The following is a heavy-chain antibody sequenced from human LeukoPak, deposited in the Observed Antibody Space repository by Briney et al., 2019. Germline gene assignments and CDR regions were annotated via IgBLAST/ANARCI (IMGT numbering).Heavy chain of an antibody. J-gene: IGHJ4*02. D-gene: IGHD6-6*01. V-gene: IGHV3-23*01. Sequence: PGGSLRLSCAAFGFTFSSYAMSWVRQAPGKGLEWVSAVSNGGGSTYYADSVKGRFTISRDNSKNTLFLQMNSLRAEDTAVYYCAEDSSTGIAARLMDYWGQGTLVTVSS. CDR1: GFTFSSYA. CDR2: VSNGGGST. CDR3: AEDSSTGIAARLMDY.